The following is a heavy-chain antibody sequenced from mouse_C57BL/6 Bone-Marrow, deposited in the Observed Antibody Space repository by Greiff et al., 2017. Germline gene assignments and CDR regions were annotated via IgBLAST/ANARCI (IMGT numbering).Heavy chain of an antibody. CDR1: GFNFKDDY. D-gene: IGHD2-5*01. J-gene: IGHJ2*01. V-gene: IGHV14-4*01. CDR3: TFYSNWDY. Sequence: VQLQQSGAELVRPGASVKMSCTASGFNFKDDYMHWVKQRPEQGLEWIGWIDPENGDTEYASKFQGKATLTADTSSNTAYLQLSSLTSEDTAVYCCTFYSNWDYWGQGTTLTVSS. CDR2: IDPENGDT.